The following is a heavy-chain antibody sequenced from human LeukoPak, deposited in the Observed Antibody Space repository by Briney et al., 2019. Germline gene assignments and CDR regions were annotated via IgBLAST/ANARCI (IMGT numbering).Heavy chain of an antibody. CDR2: IYYSGST. J-gene: IGHJ4*02. CDR3: ARESRDRGYSYGAFDY. Sequence: SKTLSLTCTVSGGSISSYYWSWIRQPPGKGLEWIGYIYYSGSTNYNPSLKSRVTISVDTSKNQFSLKLSSVTAADTAVYYCARESRDRGYSYGAFDYWGQGTLVTVSS. D-gene: IGHD5-18*01. V-gene: IGHV4-59*01. CDR1: GGSISSYY.